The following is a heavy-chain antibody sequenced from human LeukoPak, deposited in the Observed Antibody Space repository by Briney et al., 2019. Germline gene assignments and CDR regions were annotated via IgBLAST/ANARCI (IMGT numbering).Heavy chain of an antibody. CDR3: ARGRFRSTWYFDF. V-gene: IGHV4-39*07. J-gene: IGHJ4*02. Sequence: PSETLSLTCTLSGGSISSAGSYYWGWIRQPPGKGLEWIGSMSHSGSTYFNPSLESRGSILLDTSKRQFSLKVTSVSAADTAVYYCARGRFRSTWYFDFWGQGVLVTVS. D-gene: IGHD6-13*01. CDR1: GGSISSAGSYY. CDR2: MSHSGST.